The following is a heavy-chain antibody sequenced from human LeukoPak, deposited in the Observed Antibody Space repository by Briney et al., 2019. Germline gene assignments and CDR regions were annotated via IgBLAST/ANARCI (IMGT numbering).Heavy chain of an antibody. V-gene: IGHV4-59*01. CDR3: AGGEKWLRSLVGFYFDY. J-gene: IGHJ4*02. CDR2: IYYSGST. D-gene: IGHD5-12*01. Sequence: PSETLSLSCTVPGGSISSYYWSWVRQPPGEGLEWGGYIYYSGSTNYNPSLKSRVTISVDTSKNQFSLKLSSVTAADTAVYYCAGGEKWLRSLVGFYFDYWGQGTLVTVSS. CDR1: GGSISSYY.